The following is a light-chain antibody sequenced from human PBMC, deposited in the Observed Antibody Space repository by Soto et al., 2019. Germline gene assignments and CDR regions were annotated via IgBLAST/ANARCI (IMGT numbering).Light chain of an antibody. Sequence: DIQMTQSPSSLSASVGDRVTITCQASQDISNYLNWYQQKPGKAPKLLIYDASNLETGVPSRFNGSGSGTDFTFTISSLQPEDIATYYCQQYDNLPPFTFGPGTKVEIK. J-gene: IGKJ3*01. CDR3: QQYDNLPPFT. CDR2: DAS. V-gene: IGKV1-33*01. CDR1: QDISNY.